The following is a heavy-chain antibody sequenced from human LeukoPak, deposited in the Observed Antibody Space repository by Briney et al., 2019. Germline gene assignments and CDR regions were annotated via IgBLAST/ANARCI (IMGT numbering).Heavy chain of an antibody. V-gene: IGHV1-18*01. Sequence: ASVTVSCKASGYTFTSYGISWVRQAPGQGLEWMGWISAYNGNTNYAQKLQGRVTMTTDTSTSTAYMELRSLRSDDTAVYYCAREGYYDSSGYSEFDPWGQGTLVTVSS. CDR1: GYTFTSYG. CDR3: AREGYYDSSGYSEFDP. CDR2: ISAYNGNT. J-gene: IGHJ5*02. D-gene: IGHD3-22*01.